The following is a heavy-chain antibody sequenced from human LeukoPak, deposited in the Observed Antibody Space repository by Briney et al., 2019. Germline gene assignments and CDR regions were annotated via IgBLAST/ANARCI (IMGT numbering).Heavy chain of an antibody. CDR3: ARGGRYYDSSVVY. V-gene: IGHV3-66*02. CDR1: GFTFGSYS. Sequence: GGSLRLSCAASGFTFGSYSMNWVRQAPGKGLEWVSVIYSGGSTYYADSVKGRFTISRDNSKNTLYLQMGSLRAEDMAVYYCARGGRYYDSSVVYWGQGTLVTVSS. J-gene: IGHJ4*02. CDR2: IYSGGST. D-gene: IGHD3-22*01.